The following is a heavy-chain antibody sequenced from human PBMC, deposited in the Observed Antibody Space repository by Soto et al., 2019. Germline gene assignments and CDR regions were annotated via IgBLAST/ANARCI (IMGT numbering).Heavy chain of an antibody. Sequence: ASVKFSCKASGYTFTRSGISWVRQAPGQGLEWMGWISTYSGDTNYAQTFQGRVTMTTDTSTSTVHMEVRSLRSDDTAVYYCAREGVAPYYYYGMDVWGQGTPVTVSS. CDR3: AREGVAPYYYYGMDV. CDR2: ISTYSGDT. CDR1: GYTFTRSG. V-gene: IGHV1-18*01. D-gene: IGHD5-12*01. J-gene: IGHJ6*02.